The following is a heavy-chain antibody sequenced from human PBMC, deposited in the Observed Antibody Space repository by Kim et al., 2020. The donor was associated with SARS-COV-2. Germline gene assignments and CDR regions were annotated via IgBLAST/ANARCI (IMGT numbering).Heavy chain of an antibody. Sequence: GGSLRLSCAASGFTFSSYGMHWVRQAPGKGLEWVAVIWYDGSNKYYADSVKGRFTISRDNSKNTLYLQMNSLRAEDTAVYYCARKMAHGGSGSYYYYYGMDVWGQGTTVTVSS. CDR2: IWYDGSNK. D-gene: IGHD3-10*01. CDR1: GFTFSSYG. CDR3: ARKMAHGGSGSYYYYYGMDV. V-gene: IGHV3-33*01. J-gene: IGHJ6*02.